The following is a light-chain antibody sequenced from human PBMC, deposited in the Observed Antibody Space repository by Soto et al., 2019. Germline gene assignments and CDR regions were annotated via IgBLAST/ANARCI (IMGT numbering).Light chain of an antibody. J-gene: IGKJ5*01. CDR2: AAA. Sequence: EIVMTQSPATLSVTPGERATLSCRSSQTVSNDLAWYQQKPGQAPRLLIYAAATRATGIPARFSGSGSGTEFTLTISSLQSEDFAIYXCQQYNKWPLITFGQGTRLEIK. CDR3: QQYNKWPLIT. V-gene: IGKV3-15*01. CDR1: QTVSND.